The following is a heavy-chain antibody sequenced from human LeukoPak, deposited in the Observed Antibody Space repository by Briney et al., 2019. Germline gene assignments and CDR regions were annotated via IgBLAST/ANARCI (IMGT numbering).Heavy chain of an antibody. CDR3: ARDPELWFGEFPLYY. CDR1: GFTFSSYS. D-gene: IGHD3-10*01. J-gene: IGHJ4*02. Sequence: TAGGSLRLSCAASGFTFSSYSMNWVRQAPGKGLEWVSSISSSSSYIYYADSVKGRFTISRDNAKNSLYLQMNSLRAEDTAVYYCARDPELWFGEFPLYYWGQGTLVTVSS. V-gene: IGHV3-21*01. CDR2: ISSSSSYI.